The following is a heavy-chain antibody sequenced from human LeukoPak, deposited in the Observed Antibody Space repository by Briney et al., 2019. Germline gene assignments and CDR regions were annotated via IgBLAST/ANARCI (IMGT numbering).Heavy chain of an antibody. D-gene: IGHD3-3*01. CDR1: GFTFSSYG. J-gene: IGHJ4*02. V-gene: IGHV3-30*12. CDR2: ISYDGSNK. CDR3: ARCSILGLYFDY. Sequence: GGSLRLSCAASGFTFSSYGMHWVRQAPGKGLEWVAVISYDGSNKYYADSVKGRFTISRDNSKNTLYLQMNSLRAEDTAVYYCARCSILGLYFDYWGQGTLVTVSS.